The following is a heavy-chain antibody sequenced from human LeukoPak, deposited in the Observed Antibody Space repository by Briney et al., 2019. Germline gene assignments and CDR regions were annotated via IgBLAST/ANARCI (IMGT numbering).Heavy chain of an antibody. Sequence: GGSLRLSCATSGFTFSAYTMVWVRQAPGKGLEWVSSINSNSRYKYYADSIKGRFAISRDNAGSSLYLQMNSLRADDTAVYYCAKVPGFDGDATTYYYYGMDVWGQGTTVAVSS. CDR3: AKVPGFDGDATTYYYYGMDV. V-gene: IGHV3-21*01. J-gene: IGHJ6*02. CDR2: INSNSRYK. D-gene: IGHD4-17*01. CDR1: GFTFSAYT.